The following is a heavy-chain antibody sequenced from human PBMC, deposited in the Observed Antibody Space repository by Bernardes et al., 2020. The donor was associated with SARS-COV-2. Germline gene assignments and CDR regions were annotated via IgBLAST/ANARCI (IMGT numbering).Heavy chain of an antibody. J-gene: IGHJ3*02. V-gene: IGHV4-31*03. D-gene: IGHD3-3*01. CDR3: ARDQSRPDFWSGYLLRAVDAFDI. CDR2: IYYSGST. CDR1: GGSISSGGYY. Sequence: SETLSLTCTVSGGSISSGGYYWSWIRQHPGKGLEWIGYIYYSGSTYYNPSLKSRVTISVDTSKNQFSLKLSSVTAADTAVYYCARDQSRPDFWSGYLLRAVDAFDIWGQGTMVTVSS.